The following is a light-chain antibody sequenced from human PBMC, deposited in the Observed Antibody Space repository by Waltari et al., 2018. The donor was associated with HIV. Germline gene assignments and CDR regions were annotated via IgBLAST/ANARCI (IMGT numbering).Light chain of an antibody. V-gene: IGLV6-57*02. CDR1: SGSIASNY. J-gene: IGLJ3*02. Sequence: NFMLTQPHSVSESPGQTVTIPCTGSSGSIASNYVQSYQQRPGSPPTTVNYEDNQRPSGVPDRFSGSIDSSSNSASLTISGLKTEDEADYYCQSYDSSNHWVFGGGTKLTVL. CDR3: QSYDSSNHWV. CDR2: EDN.